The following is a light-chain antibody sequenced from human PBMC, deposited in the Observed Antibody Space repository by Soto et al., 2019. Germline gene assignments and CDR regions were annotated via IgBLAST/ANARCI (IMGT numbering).Light chain of an antibody. CDR1: QAISSH. V-gene: IGKV1-6*01. CDR2: VAS. Sequence: IHLTQSPSSLSASVGDRVTITCRASQAISSHLAWYQQKPGKAPKLLVYVASTLQSGVPPRFSGSGSGTDFTLAISSLQPEDSATYYCLQDINYPWTFGQGTKVDIK. J-gene: IGKJ1*01. CDR3: LQDINYPWT.